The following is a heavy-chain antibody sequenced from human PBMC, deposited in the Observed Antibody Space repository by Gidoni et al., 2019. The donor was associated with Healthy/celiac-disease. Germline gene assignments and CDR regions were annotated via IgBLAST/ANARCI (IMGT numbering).Heavy chain of an antibody. D-gene: IGHD3-9*01. CDR3: AAGLDWLLWFGMDV. Sequence: QVQLQQWGAGLLKPSETLSLTCAVYGGSFSGYYWSWIRQPPGKGLEWIGAINHSGSTNYNPSLKSRVTISVDTSTNPFSLKLSSVTAADTAVYYCAAGLDWLLWFGMDVWGQGTTVTVSS. CDR2: INHSGST. CDR1: GGSFSGYY. V-gene: IGHV4-34*01. J-gene: IGHJ6*02.